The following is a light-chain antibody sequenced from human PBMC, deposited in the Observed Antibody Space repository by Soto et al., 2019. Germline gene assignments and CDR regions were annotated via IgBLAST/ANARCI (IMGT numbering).Light chain of an antibody. J-gene: IGLJ1*01. Sequence: QSALTQPASVSGSPGQSITISCTGTSSDVGNYNYVSWHQQHPGKAPKLIIYDVSNRPSGVSNRFSGSKSGNTASLTISGLQAEDEADYYCSSYTTSNTLYVFGTGTKLTVL. V-gene: IGLV2-14*01. CDR3: SSYTTSNTLYV. CDR2: DVS. CDR1: SSDVGNYNY.